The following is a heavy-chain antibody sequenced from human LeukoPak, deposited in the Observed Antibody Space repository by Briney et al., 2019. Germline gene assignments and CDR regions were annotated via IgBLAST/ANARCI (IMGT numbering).Heavy chain of an antibody. CDR2: IYPGDSDT. CDR3: ARLDGETAMFTSYFDY. Sequence: ASVKVSCKASGYTFTSYDINWVGQATGQGLEWMGIIYPGDSDTRYSPSFQGQVTLSADKSISTVYLQWSSLKASDTAMYYCARLDGETAMFTSYFDYWGQGTLVTVSS. CDR1: GYTFTSYD. J-gene: IGHJ4*02. D-gene: IGHD5-18*01. V-gene: IGHV5-51*01.